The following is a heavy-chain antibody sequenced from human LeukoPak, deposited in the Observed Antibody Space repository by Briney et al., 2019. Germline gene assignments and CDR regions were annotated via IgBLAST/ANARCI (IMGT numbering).Heavy chain of an antibody. CDR1: GGTFSSYA. Sequence: ASVKVSCKASGGTFSSYAISWVRQAPGQGLEWMGGIIPIFGTANYAQKFQGRVTITADESTSTAYMELSSLRSEDTAVYYCARDPYDSREDAFDIWGQGTMVTVSS. J-gene: IGHJ3*02. V-gene: IGHV1-69*13. CDR3: ARDPYDSREDAFDI. CDR2: IIPIFGTA. D-gene: IGHD3-22*01.